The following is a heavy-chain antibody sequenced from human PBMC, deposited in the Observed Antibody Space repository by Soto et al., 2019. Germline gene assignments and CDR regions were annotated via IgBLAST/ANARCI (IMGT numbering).Heavy chain of an antibody. D-gene: IGHD1-1*01. CDR1: GGFVSSGSYY. Sequence: QVQLQQWGAGLLKPSETLSLTCAVYGGFVSSGSYYWSWIRQPPGKGLEWIGEMSHSGATQFNPSLKSRVTISVDTSTNQFSLKMASVTAADTSLYYCARVERGTATTVVDAFDIWGPGTMVTVSS. V-gene: IGHV4-34*01. J-gene: IGHJ3*02. CDR3: ARVERGTATTVVDAFDI. CDR2: MSHSGAT.